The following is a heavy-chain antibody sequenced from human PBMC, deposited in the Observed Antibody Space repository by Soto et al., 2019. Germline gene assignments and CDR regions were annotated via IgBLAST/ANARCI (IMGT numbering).Heavy chain of an antibody. D-gene: IGHD3-10*01. Sequence: EVQLVESGGGLVQPGGSLRLSCAASGFTFSSYWMHWVRQAPGKGLVWVSRINSDGSSTSYADSVKGRFTISRDNAKNTLYLQMNSLRAEDTAVYYCARSYYYGSGTYPPTYYYYYGMDVWGQGTTVTVSS. CDR1: GFTFSSYW. J-gene: IGHJ6*02. CDR2: INSDGSST. CDR3: ARSYYYGSGTYPPTYYYYYGMDV. V-gene: IGHV3-74*01.